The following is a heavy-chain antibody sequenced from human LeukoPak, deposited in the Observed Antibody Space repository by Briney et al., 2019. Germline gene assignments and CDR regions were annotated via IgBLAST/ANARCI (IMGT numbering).Heavy chain of an antibody. CDR2: ISCSSSYT. V-gene: IGHV3-11*03. CDR3: ASTPRGVLTGYYFDY. Sequence: PGGSLRLSRAASGFTFSDYYMSWIRQAPGKGLEWVSYISCSSSYTNYADSVKGRFHISRDNPKNSLYLQMNSLRAEDTAVYYCASTPRGVLTGYYFDYWGQGTLVTVSS. J-gene: IGHJ4*02. CDR1: GFTFSDYY. D-gene: IGHD3-9*01.